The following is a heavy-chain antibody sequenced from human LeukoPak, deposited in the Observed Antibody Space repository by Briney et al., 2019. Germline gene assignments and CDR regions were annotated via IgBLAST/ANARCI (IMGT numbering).Heavy chain of an antibody. CDR1: GYTFTGYY. D-gene: IGHD3-22*01. J-gene: IGHJ4*02. V-gene: IGHV1-2*02. Sequence: ASVKVSCKASGYTFTGYYMHWVRQAPGQGLEWMGWINPNSGGTNYAQKFQGRVTMTRDTSIGTAYMELSRLRSDDTAVYYCARDGTGYYDSSGYPDYWGQGTLVTVSS. CDR2: INPNSGGT. CDR3: ARDGTGYYDSSGYPDY.